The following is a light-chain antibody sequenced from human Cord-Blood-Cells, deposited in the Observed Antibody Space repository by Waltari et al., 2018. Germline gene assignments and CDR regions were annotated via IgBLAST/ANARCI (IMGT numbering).Light chain of an antibody. CDR2: DVS. J-gene: IGLJ3*02. Sequence: QSALTQPASVSGSPGQSITISCTVTSSDVGGYNYVSWYQQHPGKAPKLMIYDVSNRPSGVSNRFSGSKSGKTASLTISGLQAEDEADYYCSSYTSSSTLVFGGGTKLTVL. CDR3: SSYTSSSTLV. V-gene: IGLV2-14*01. CDR1: SSDVGGYNY.